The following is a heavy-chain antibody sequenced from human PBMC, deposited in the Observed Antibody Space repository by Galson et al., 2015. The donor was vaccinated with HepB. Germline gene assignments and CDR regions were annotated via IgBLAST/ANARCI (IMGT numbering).Heavy chain of an antibody. J-gene: IGHJ4*02. CDR1: GXTFSSYG. CDR3: ARTRSRGIIGHSYYFDY. CDR2: ILYDGSNK. V-gene: IGHV3-30*04. D-gene: IGHD3-10*01. Sequence: RLSCAASGXTFSSYGMHWVRQAPGKGLEWVAGILYDGSNKQYADSVKGRLTISRDNSKKTLYLQMNSLRGEDTAVYYWARTRSRGIIGHSYYFDYWGQGTLVTV.